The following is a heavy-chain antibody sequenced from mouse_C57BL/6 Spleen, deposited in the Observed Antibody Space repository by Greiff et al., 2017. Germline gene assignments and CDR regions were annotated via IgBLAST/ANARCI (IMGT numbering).Heavy chain of an antibody. J-gene: IGHJ1*03. CDR1: GYTFTSYW. V-gene: IGHV1-69*01. Sequence: QVQLQQPGAELVMPGASVKLSCKASGYTFTSYWMHWVKQRPGQGLEWIGEIDPSDSYTNYNQKFKGKSTLTVDKSSSTAYMQLSSLTSEASADYYYTRREYFDVWDKGTTVTVSS. CDR3: TRREYFDV. CDR2: IDPSDSYT.